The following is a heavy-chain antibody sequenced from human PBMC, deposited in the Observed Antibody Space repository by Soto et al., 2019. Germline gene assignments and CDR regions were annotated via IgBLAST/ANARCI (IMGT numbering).Heavy chain of an antibody. CDR2: IYSGGST. D-gene: IGHD3-22*01. CDR3: VKSYYYDSSTSPFFDY. CDR1: GFTVSSNY. J-gene: IGHJ4*02. Sequence: PGGSLRLSCAASGFTVSSNYMSWVRQAPGKGLEWVSVIYSGGSTHYADSVKGRFTISRDNSKNTLYLQMSSLRAEDTAVYYCVKSYYYDSSTSPFFDYWGQGTLVTVSS. V-gene: IGHV3-66*01.